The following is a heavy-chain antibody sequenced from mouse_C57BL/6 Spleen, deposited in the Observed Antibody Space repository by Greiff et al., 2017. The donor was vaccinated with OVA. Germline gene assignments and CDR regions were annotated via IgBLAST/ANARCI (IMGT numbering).Heavy chain of an antibody. J-gene: IGHJ4*01. CDR1: GYTFTDYY. CDR2: INPYNGGT. D-gene: IGHD2-1*01. CDR3: ARSGGNYEGYYAMDY. V-gene: IGHV1-19*01. Sequence: VQLQQSGPVLVKPGASVKMSCKASGYTFTDYYMNWVKQSHGKSLEWIGVINPYNGGTSYNQKFKGKATLTVDKSSSTAYMELNSLTSEDSAVYYCARSGGNYEGYYAMDYWGQGTSVTVSS.